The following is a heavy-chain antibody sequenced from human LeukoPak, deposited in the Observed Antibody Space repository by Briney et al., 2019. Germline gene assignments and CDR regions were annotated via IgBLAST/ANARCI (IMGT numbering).Heavy chain of an antibody. CDR2: ISDDGTNK. V-gene: IGHV3-30*04. CDR3: AKDGPYYGSGGGDYFDY. D-gene: IGHD3-10*01. Sequence: GGSLRLSCAASGFSFSTYAMQWVRQAPGKGLEWVAVISDDGTNKHYADSVQGRFTISRDNSKNTLFLQMNSLRPEDTAVYYCAKDGPYYGSGGGDYFDYWGQGTLVTVSS. CDR1: GFSFSTYA. J-gene: IGHJ4*02.